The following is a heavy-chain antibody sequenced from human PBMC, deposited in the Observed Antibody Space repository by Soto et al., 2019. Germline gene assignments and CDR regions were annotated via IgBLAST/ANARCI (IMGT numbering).Heavy chain of an antibody. CDR2: IIPIFGTA. D-gene: IGHD6-6*01. CDR1: GGTFSSYA. Sequence: QVQLVQSGAEVKKPGSSVKVSCKASGGTFSSYAISWVRQAPGQGLEWMGGIIPIFGTANYAQKFQGRVTRPAXXSXSXXYMELSSLRSEDTAVYYCARVVGIAARPRLYYFDYWGQGALVTVSS. J-gene: IGHJ4*02. V-gene: IGHV1-69*12. CDR3: ARVVGIAARPRLYYFDY.